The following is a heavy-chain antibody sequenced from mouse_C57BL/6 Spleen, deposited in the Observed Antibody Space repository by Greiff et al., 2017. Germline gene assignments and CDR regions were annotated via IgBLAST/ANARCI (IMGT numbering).Heavy chain of an antibody. Sequence: QVQLQQSGPELVKPGASVKISCKASGYAFSSSWMNWVKQRPGKGLEWIGRIYPGDGDTNYNGKFKGKAALTADKSSSPAYMQLSSLTSEDSAVYFCAREALSYFDYWGQGTTLTVSS. J-gene: IGHJ2*01. CDR2: IYPGDGDT. CDR1: GYAFSSSW. CDR3: AREALSYFDY. V-gene: IGHV1-82*01.